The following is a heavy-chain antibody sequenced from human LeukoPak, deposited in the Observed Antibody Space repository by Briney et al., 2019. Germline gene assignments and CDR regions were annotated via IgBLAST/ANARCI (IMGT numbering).Heavy chain of an antibody. D-gene: IGHD3-22*01. J-gene: IGHJ6*02. CDR2: ISGSGGST. Sequence: GGSLRLSCAASGFTFSSYAMSWVRQAPGKGLEWVSAISGSGGSTYYADSVEGRFTISRDNSKNTLYLQMNSLRAEDTAVYYCAKAGLDYYDSSGYYSEIYYYYGMDVWGQGTTVTVSS. CDR3: AKAGLDYYDSSGYYSEIYYYYGMDV. V-gene: IGHV3-23*01. CDR1: GFTFSSYA.